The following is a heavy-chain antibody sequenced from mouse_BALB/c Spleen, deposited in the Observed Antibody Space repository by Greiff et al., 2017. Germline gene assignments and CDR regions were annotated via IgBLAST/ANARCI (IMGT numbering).Heavy chain of an antibody. J-gene: IGHJ1*01. CDR2: ISDGGSYT. Sequence: EVKLMESGGGLVKPGGSLKLSCAASGFTFSDYYMYWVRQTPEKRLEWVATISDGGSYTYYPDSVKGRFTISRDNAKNNLYLQMSSLKSEDTAMYYCARVEGIPWYFDVWGAGTTVTVSS. D-gene: IGHD3-3*01. CDR1: GFTFSDYY. V-gene: IGHV5-4*02. CDR3: ARVEGIPWYFDV.